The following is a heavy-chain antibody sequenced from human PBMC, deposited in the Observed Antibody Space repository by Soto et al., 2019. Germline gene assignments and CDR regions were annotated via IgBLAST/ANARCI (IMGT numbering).Heavy chain of an antibody. V-gene: IGHV3-23*01. CDR1: GFTFSSYA. J-gene: IGHJ4*02. CDR3: AKGAVAGTDLSYYFDY. CDR2: ISGSGGST. D-gene: IGHD6-19*01. Sequence: GGSLRLSCAASGFTFSSYAMSWVRQAPGKGLEWVSAISGSGGSTYYADSVKGRFTISRDNSKNTLYLQMNSLRAEDTAVYYCAKGAVAGTDLSYYFDYWGQGTLVTVSS.